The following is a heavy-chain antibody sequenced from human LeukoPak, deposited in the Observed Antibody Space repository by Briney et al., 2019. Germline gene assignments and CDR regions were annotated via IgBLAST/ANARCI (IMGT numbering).Heavy chain of an antibody. V-gene: IGHV3-11*04. J-gene: IGHJ4*02. D-gene: IGHD1-26*01. Sequence: PGGSLRLSCAASAFTFSDYYMSWIRQAPGKGLEWVSYISSSGSTIYYADSVKGRFTISRDNSKNTLYLQMNSLRAEDTAVYYCARARHYPWEKHFDYWGQGTLVTVSS. CDR2: ISSSGSTI. CDR1: AFTFSDYY. CDR3: ARARHYPWEKHFDY.